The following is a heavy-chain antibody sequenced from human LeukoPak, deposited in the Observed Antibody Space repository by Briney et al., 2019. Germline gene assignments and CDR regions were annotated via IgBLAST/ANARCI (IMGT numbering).Heavy chain of an antibody. CDR2: ISSSSSTI. CDR3: ARDQAGVGELLAGPFPFIFDY. CDR1: GFTFSSYE. J-gene: IGHJ4*02. Sequence: PGGSLRLSCAASGFTFSSYEMNWVRQAPGKGLEWVSYISSSSSTIYYADSVKGRFTISRDNAKNSLYLQMNSLRAGDTAVYYCARDQAGVGELLAGPFPFIFDYWGQGTLVTVSS. D-gene: IGHD3-10*01. V-gene: IGHV3-48*01.